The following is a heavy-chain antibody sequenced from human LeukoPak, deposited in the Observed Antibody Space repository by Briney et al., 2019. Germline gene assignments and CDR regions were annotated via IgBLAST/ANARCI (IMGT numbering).Heavy chain of an antibody. D-gene: IGHD3-22*01. Sequence: TGGSLRLSCAAPGFTFSSYAMSWFRQAPGKGLEWVSAISGSGGSTYYADSVKGRFTISRDNSKNTLYLQMNSLRAEDTAVYYCARDSHYYDSSGYLYWGQGTLVTVSS. CDR2: ISGSGGST. CDR1: GFTFSSYA. CDR3: ARDSHYYDSSGYLY. V-gene: IGHV3-23*01. J-gene: IGHJ4*02.